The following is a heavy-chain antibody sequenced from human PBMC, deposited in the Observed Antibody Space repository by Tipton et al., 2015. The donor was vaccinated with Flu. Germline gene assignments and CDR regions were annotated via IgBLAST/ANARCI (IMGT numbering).Heavy chain of an antibody. V-gene: IGHV4-39*07. J-gene: IGHJ3*02. CDR3: ARTRGYDAFDI. CDR1: GGSISSSSYY. D-gene: IGHD5-12*01. Sequence: TLSLTCTVSGGSISSSSYYWGCIRQPPGKGLEWIGSIYYSGSAYYNPSLKSRVTISVDTSKNQFSLKLSSVTAADTAVYYCARTRGYDAFDIRGQGTMVTVSS. CDR2: IYYSGSA.